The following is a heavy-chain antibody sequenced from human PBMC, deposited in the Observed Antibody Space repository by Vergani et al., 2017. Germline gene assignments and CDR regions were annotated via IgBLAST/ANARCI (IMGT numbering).Heavy chain of an antibody. J-gene: IGHJ6*02. CDR1: GGTFSSYA. Sequence: QVQLVQSGAEVKKPGSSVKVSCKASGGTFSSYAISWVRQAPGQGLEWMGRIIPILGIANYAQKFQGRVTITADKSTSTAYMELSSLRSEDTAVYYCARGNADYDILTRTYYYYYGMDVWGQGTTVTVSS. CDR2: IIPILGIA. CDR3: ARGNADYDILTRTYYYYYGMDV. V-gene: IGHV1-69*04. D-gene: IGHD3-9*01.